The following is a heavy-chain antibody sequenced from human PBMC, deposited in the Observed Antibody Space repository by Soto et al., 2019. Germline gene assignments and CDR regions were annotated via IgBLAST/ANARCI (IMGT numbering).Heavy chain of an antibody. CDR2: IYYSGST. J-gene: IGHJ4*01. CDR3: ARVSTVTKLDY. V-gene: IGHV4-39*07. D-gene: IGHD4-17*01. Sequence: SETLSLTCTVPGGSISSSSYYWGWIRQPPGKGLEWIGCIYYSGSTNYNPSLYGRVSITVDTSKNQVSLKLGSVIAADTAVYYCARVSTVTKLDYWGHGMLVTVSS. CDR1: GGSISSSSYY.